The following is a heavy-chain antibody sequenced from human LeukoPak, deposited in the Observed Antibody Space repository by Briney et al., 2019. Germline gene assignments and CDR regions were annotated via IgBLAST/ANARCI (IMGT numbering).Heavy chain of an antibody. CDR1: GFTFSSYG. CDR2: IRYDGSNK. V-gene: IGHV3-30*02. D-gene: IGHD6-19*01. Sequence: GGSLRLSCAASGFTFSSYGMHWVRQAPGKGLEWVAFIRYDGSNKYYADSVKGRFTISRDNSKNTLYLQMNSLRAEDTAVYYCARGPRAVAGFGYWGQGTLVTVSS. J-gene: IGHJ4*02. CDR3: ARGPRAVAGFGY.